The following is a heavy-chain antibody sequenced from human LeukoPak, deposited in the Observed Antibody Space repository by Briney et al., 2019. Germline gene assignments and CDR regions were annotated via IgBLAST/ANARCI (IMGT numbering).Heavy chain of an antibody. CDR1: GGSISSSNYY. CDR3: ATTGDILTGYSYYFDY. CDR2: ISYSGST. Sequence: PSETLSLTCTVSGGSISSSNYYWGWIRQPPGKGLEWIGYISYSGSTYYNPSLKSRVTISVDTSKNQFSLKLSSVTVADTAVYYCATTGDILTGYSYYFDYWGQGTLVTVSS. V-gene: IGHV4-39*07. J-gene: IGHJ4*02. D-gene: IGHD3-9*01.